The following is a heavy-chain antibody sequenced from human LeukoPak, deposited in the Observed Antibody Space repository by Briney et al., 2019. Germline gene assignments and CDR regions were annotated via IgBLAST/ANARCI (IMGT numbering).Heavy chain of an antibody. J-gene: IGHJ4*02. CDR2: IYYSGST. D-gene: IGHD3-22*01. CDR1: GGSISSYY. CDR3: ARVDDSSGGY. V-gene: IGHV4-59*01. Sequence: PSETLSLTCTVSGGSISSYYWSWIRQPPGKGLEWIGYIYYSGSTNYNPSLKSRVTISVDTSKNQFSLKLSSVTAADTAVYYCARVDDSSGGYWGQGTLVTVSS.